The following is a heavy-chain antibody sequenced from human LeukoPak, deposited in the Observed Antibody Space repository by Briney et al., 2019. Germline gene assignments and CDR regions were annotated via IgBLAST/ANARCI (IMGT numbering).Heavy chain of an antibody. J-gene: IGHJ4*02. V-gene: IGHV3-7*01. Sequence: QPGGSLRLSCVASGLPFSDYWMSSVRQAPGKGLEWVSNIKQDESDNYYVDSVTGRFTISRDNAKTSLYLQMNSLRVEDTAVYYCARGSHSSSYGFDYWGQGALVTVSS. CDR1: GLPFSDYW. D-gene: IGHD6-13*01. CDR3: ARGSHSSSYGFDY. CDR2: IKQDESDN.